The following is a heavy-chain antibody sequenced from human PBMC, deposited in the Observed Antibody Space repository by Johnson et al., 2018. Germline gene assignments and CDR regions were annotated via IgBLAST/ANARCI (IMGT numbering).Heavy chain of an antibody. V-gene: IGHV3-23*04. CDR3: AKRETSGGTPFAY. D-gene: IGHD3-16*01. CDR2: IDGGGRTS. Sequence: VQLVQSGGGLVQPGGSLRLSCAASGFTFSSYTMTWVRQGPGKGLEWVSVIDGGGRTSFYADSVLGRFTISRDNSKNMLYLQMQSLRAGDTAVYFCAKRETSGGTPFAYWGQGTLVTGSS. CDR1: GFTFSSYT. J-gene: IGHJ4*02.